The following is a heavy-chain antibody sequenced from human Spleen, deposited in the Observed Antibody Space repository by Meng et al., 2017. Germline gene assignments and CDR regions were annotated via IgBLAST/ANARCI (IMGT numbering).Heavy chain of an antibody. J-gene: IGHJ4*02. CDR1: GFTFSNYW. CDR2: IQQEGSEK. V-gene: IGHV3-7*01. D-gene: IGHD1-26*01. CDR3: ARLSASYRYVIDY. Sequence: GGSLRLSCAASGFTFSNYWMSWVRQAPGKGLECVANIQQEGSEKYYVDSVKGRFTISRDNAKNSLYLQMDSLRAEDTAVYYCARLSASYRYVIDYWGQGTLVTVSS.